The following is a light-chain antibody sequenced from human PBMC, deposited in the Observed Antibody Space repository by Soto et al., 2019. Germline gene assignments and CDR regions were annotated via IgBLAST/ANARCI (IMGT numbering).Light chain of an antibody. V-gene: IGLV9-49*01. CDR1: SVYSDYK. CDR3: GADPGSGSNFVYLV. J-gene: IGLJ2*01. Sequence: QSVLTQPPSASASLGASVTLTCTLTSVYSDYKVDWHQQRPGKGPHFVMRVGTGGIVGSKWDGIPDRFAVLGSGLNRCLTIKSIQEENESDYPCGADPGSGSNFVYLVFGGGTKLTVL. CDR2: VGTGGIVG.